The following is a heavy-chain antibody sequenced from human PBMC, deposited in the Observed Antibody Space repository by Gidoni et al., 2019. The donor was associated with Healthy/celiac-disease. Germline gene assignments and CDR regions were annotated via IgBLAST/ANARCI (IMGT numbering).Heavy chain of an antibody. D-gene: IGHD1-26*01. CDR2: IRSKANSYAT. V-gene: IGHV3-73*01. CDR3: TRPGPEWELLNNWFDP. Sequence: EVQLVESGGGLVQPGGSLKLSCAASGFTFSGSAMHWVRQASGKGLEWVGRIRSKANSYATAYAASVKGRFTISREDSKNTAYLQMNSLKTEDTAVYYCTRPGPEWELLNNWFDPWGQGTLVTVSS. CDR1: GFTFSGSA. J-gene: IGHJ5*02.